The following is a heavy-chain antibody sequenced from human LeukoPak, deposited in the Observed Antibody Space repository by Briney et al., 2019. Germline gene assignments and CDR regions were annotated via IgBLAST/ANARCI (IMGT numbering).Heavy chain of an antibody. CDR1: GFTFSSYG. D-gene: IGHD2-2*01. J-gene: IGHJ3*02. Sequence: GGSLRLSCAASGFTFSSYGMHWVRQAAGKELEWVAVISYDGSNKYYADSVQGRFTISRDNSKNTLYLQMSSLRAEDTAVYYCAKARYCSSASCRAPSAFDIWGQGTMVTVSS. CDR3: AKARYCSSASCRAPSAFDI. V-gene: IGHV3-30*18. CDR2: ISYDGSNK.